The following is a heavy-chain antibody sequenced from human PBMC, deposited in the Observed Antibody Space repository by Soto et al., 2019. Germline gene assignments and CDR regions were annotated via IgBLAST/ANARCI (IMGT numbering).Heavy chain of an antibody. V-gene: IGHV4-59*01. Sequence: SETLSLTGTFSGGSISVYSWSGVRQPPGHELEWIGYIYASGSPYYNPSLRSRVTISADTSKNQISLKLTSPTAADTAVYYCARGVGSSPPRYWGRGTLVTVSS. CDR3: ARGVGSSPPRY. J-gene: IGHJ4*02. CDR1: GGSISVYS. D-gene: IGHD1-26*01. CDR2: IYASGSP.